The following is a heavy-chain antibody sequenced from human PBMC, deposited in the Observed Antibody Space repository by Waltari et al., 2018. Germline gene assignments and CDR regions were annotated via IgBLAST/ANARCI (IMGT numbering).Heavy chain of an antibody. J-gene: IGHJ6*02. D-gene: IGHD3-16*01. V-gene: IGHV4-39*07. CDR2: IYYSGRT. Sequence: QLQLQESGPGLVKTSETLSLTCTVSGGSISSSSYYWGWTRQPQGKGLEWIGSIYYSGRTYYNPSLKSRVTISVDTSKIQVSLKLSSVTAADTAVYYCARVVPWGNGMDVWGQGTTVTVSS. CDR3: ARVVPWGNGMDV. CDR1: GGSISSSSYY.